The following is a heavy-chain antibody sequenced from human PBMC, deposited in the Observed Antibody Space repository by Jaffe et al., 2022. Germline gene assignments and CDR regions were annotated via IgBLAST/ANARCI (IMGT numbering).Heavy chain of an antibody. J-gene: IGHJ4*02. CDR2: ISSSSSTI. CDR1: GFTFSSYS. Sequence: EVQLVESGGGLVQPGGSLRLSCAASGFTFSSYSMNWVRQAPGKGLEWVSYISSSSSTIYYADSVKGRFTISRDNAKNSLYLQMNSLRAEDTAVYYCARDGHDYIWGSYLFDYWGQGTLVTVSS. D-gene: IGHD3-16*01. V-gene: IGHV3-48*01. CDR3: ARDGHDYIWGSYLFDY.